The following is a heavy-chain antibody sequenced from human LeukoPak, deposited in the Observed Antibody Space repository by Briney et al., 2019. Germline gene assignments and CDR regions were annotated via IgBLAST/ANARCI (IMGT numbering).Heavy chain of an antibody. D-gene: IGHD1-26*01. V-gene: IGHV7-4-1*02. J-gene: IGHJ4*02. Sequence: ASVKVSCKASGYSPTRYAMNWVRQAPGQGLEWMGWINTATGNPTYAQGFTGRFVFSLDTSVSTAYLQISSLKAEDTAVYYCARDSISGSYVHFDNWGQGTLVTVSA. CDR2: INTATGNP. CDR1: GYSPTRYA. CDR3: ARDSISGSYVHFDN.